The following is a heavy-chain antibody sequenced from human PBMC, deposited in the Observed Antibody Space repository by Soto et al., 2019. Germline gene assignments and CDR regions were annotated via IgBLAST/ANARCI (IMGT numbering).Heavy chain of an antibody. D-gene: IGHD3-10*01. CDR3: ARDGYDGSGSPTPGD. V-gene: IGHV4-59*01. Sequence: SETLSLTCIASGGSMSEYFWSWIRQSPGKGLEWIGYIYYLGSTDYNPSLKSRVTISVDTSKRQFSLRLTSVTAADTAVYYCARDGYDGSGSPTPGDRGPGAHGTVSS. CDR2: IYYLGST. CDR1: GGSMSEYF. J-gene: IGHJ4*02.